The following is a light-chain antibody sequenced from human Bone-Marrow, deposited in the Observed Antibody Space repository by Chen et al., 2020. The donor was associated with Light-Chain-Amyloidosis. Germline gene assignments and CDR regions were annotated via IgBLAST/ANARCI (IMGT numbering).Light chain of an antibody. CDR3: LLSYTGARV. CDR1: TGAVTSGHY. Sequence: QAVVTQEPSLTVSPGGTVTLNCGSSTGAVTSGHYPYWFQQKPGQAPRTLIDDTSNKHSWTPARFSGSLLGGKAALTLSGAQPEDEAEYYCLLSYTGARVFGTGTKVTVL. CDR2: DTS. V-gene: IGLV7-46*01. J-gene: IGLJ1*01.